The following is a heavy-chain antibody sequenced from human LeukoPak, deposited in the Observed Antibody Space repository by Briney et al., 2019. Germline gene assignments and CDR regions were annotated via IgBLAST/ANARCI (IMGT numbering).Heavy chain of an antibody. V-gene: IGHV1-69*02. CDR3: ARGYDFWSGRPNWFDP. J-gene: IGHJ5*02. CDR1: GGTFSSYT. CDR2: IIPILGIA. Sequence: SVKVSCKASGGTFSSYTISWVRQAPGQGLEWMGRIIPILGIANYAQKFQGRVTITADKSTGTAYMELSSLRSEDTAVYYCARGYDFWSGRPNWFDPWGQGTLVTVSS. D-gene: IGHD3-3*01.